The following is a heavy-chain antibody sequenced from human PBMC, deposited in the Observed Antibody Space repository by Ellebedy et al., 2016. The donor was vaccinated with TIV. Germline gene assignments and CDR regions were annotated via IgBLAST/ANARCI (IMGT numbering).Heavy chain of an antibody. CDR3: ASPYRGRFDY. J-gene: IGHJ4*02. Sequence: GGSLRLXCTASGFTFSTYALTWVRQAPGQGLEWVSTVTSAGVTYYAESVRGRFTISRDNSGNTLYLQMNSLRAEDTAVYYCASPYRGRFDYWGPGTLVTVSS. V-gene: IGHV3-23*01. CDR1: GFTFSTYA. D-gene: IGHD3-16*01. CDR2: VTSAGVT.